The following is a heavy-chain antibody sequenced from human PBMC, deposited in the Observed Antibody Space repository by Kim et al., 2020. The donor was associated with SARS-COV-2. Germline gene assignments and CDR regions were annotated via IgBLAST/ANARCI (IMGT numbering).Heavy chain of an antibody. CDR3: ARGTHYYDSKFQ. J-gene: IGHJ4*02. CDR2: INHSGST. Sequence: SETLSLTCAVYGGSFSGYYWSWIRQPPGKGLEWIGEINHSGSTNYNPSLKSRVTISVDTSKNQFSLKLSSVTAADTAVYYCARGTHYYDSKFQWGQGTLV. CDR1: GGSFSGYY. D-gene: IGHD3-22*01. V-gene: IGHV4-34*01.